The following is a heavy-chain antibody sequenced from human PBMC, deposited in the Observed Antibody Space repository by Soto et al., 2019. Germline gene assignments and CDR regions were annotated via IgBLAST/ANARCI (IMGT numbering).Heavy chain of an antibody. J-gene: IGHJ6*02. CDR1: GVSICTGGYY. V-gene: IGHV4-31*03. D-gene: IGHD2-2*01. CDR3: ARDLQRYCSSSSCSYYGMDV. CDR2: IYYSVDT. Sequence: SETLSLTCTVSGVSICTGGYYWNWIRQHPEKGLEWIGYIYYSVDTYYSPSLKSRVTISIDTSKNQFSLKLNSVTAADTGVYYCARDLQRYCSSSSCSYYGMDVWGQGTTVTVSS.